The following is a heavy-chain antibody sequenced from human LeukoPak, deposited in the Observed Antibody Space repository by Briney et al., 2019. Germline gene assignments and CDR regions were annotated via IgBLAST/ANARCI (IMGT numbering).Heavy chain of an antibody. Sequence: PGGSLRLSCAASGFSFSAYIMNWVRQAPGKGLEWVSSISSNSYYIYYADSVRGRFTISRDNAKNTVYLQMNSLRAEDTAVYYCVSFYETYWGRGTLVTVSS. J-gene: IGHJ4*02. D-gene: IGHD2/OR15-2a*01. CDR2: ISSNSYYI. V-gene: IGHV3-21*01. CDR3: VSFYETY. CDR1: GFSFSAYI.